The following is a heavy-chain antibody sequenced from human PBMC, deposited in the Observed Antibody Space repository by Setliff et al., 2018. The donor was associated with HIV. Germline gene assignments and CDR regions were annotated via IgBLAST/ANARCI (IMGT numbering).Heavy chain of an antibody. Sequence: SETLSLTCDVSGFSISSRYYWSWIRQPAGKGLEWIGRIYTSGSTNYNPSLKSRVTVSVDTSKNQFSLKLSSVTAADTAVYYCARDGFWSGYIDYWGQGTLVTVSS. CDR1: GFSISSRYY. J-gene: IGHJ4*02. D-gene: IGHD3-3*01. V-gene: IGHV4-4*07. CDR2: IYTSGST. CDR3: ARDGFWSGYIDY.